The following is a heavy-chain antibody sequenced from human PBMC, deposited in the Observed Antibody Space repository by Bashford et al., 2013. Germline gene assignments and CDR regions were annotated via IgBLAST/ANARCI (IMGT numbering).Heavy chain of an antibody. CDR3: AAGSGWYGNAFDI. V-gene: IGHV1-58*01. Sequence: SVKVSCKASGFTFTSSAVQWVRQARGQRLEWIGWIVVGSGNTNYAQKFQERVTITRDMSTSTAYMELSSLRSEDTAVYYCAAGSGWYGNAFDIWGQGTMVTVS. CDR2: IVVGSGNT. D-gene: IGHD6-19*01. CDR1: GFTFTSSA. J-gene: IGHJ3*02.